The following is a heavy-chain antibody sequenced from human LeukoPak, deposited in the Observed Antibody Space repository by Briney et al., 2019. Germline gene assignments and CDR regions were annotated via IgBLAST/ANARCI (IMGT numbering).Heavy chain of an antibody. CDR2: IYTSGST. CDR1: GGSISSYY. V-gene: IGHV4-4*09. J-gene: IGHJ4*02. Sequence: SETLSLTCTVSGGSISSYYWSWIRQPPGKGLEWIGYIYTSGSTNYNPSLKSRVTISVDTSKNQFSLKLSSVTAADTAVYYCARHGGPYSSSWYCFDYWGQGTLVTVSS. CDR3: ARHGGPYSSSWYCFDY. D-gene: IGHD6-13*01.